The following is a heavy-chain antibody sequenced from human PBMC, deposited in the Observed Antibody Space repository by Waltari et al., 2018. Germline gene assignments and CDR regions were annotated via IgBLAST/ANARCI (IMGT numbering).Heavy chain of an antibody. Sequence: QLQLQESGPGLVKPSETLSLICTVSGVSFSSSSYYWGWIRQPPGKGLGWIGSIDYSGNTYYTPSLKVRVTISRDTSKNQFSLRRSSVTAADTAVYYCARVKPFDYWGQGTLVTVSS. J-gene: IGHJ4*02. CDR1: GVSFSSSSYY. CDR3: ARVKPFDY. CDR2: IDYSGNT. V-gene: IGHV4-39*07.